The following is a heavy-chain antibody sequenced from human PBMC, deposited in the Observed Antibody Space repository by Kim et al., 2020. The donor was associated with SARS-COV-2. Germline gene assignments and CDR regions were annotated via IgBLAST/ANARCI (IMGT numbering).Heavy chain of an antibody. Sequence: ASVKVSCKASGYTFTSYYMHWVRQAPGQGLEWMGIINPSGGSTSYAQKFQGRVTMTRDTSTSTVYMELSSLRSEDTAVYYCARGGSSGYYYSSFDYWGQGTLVTVSS. V-gene: IGHV1-46*01. CDR2: INPSGGST. J-gene: IGHJ4*02. D-gene: IGHD3-22*01. CDR3: ARGGSSGYYYSSFDY. CDR1: GYTFTSYY.